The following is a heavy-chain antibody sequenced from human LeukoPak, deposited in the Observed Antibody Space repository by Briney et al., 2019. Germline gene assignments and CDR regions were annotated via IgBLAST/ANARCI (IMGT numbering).Heavy chain of an antibody. CDR2: ISSSSSYI. Sequence: PGGSLRLSCAASGFTVSSNYMSWVRQAPGKGLEWVSSISSSSSYIYYADSVKGRFTISRDNAKNSLYLQMNSLRAEDTAVYYCAREGGYCSGGSCYATLDYWGQGTLVTVSS. CDR1: GFTVSSNY. V-gene: IGHV3-21*01. J-gene: IGHJ4*02. D-gene: IGHD2-15*01. CDR3: AREGGYCSGGSCYATLDY.